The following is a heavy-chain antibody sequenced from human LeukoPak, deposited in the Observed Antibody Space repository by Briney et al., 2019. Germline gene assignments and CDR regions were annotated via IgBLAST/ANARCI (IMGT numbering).Heavy chain of an antibody. Sequence: PSQTLSLTCTVSGGSISSGGDTWSWIPPHPGKGLEWIGYLSYTGSPSYNPSLKSRVTISIDTSKDHFSLRLSPVTAADTAVYYCARARITTVTYWGQGTLVTVPS. CDR3: ARARITTVTY. CDR2: LSYTGSP. J-gene: IGHJ4*02. CDR1: GGSISSGGDT. D-gene: IGHD4-4*01. V-gene: IGHV4-31*03.